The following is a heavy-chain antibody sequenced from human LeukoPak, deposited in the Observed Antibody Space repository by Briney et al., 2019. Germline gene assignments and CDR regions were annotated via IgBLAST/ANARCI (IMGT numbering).Heavy chain of an antibody. CDR3: ARHLSVTRDY. CDR2: IYYSGST. J-gene: IGHJ4*02. D-gene: IGHD4-17*01. V-gene: IGHV4-39*01. Sequence: SETLSLTCTVSGGSISSSSYYWAWIRQPPGKGLEWIGSIYYSGSTYYNPSLKSRVTISVDTSKNQLSLKLSSVTAADTAVYYCARHLSVTRDYWGQETLDTVSS. CDR1: GGSISSSSYY.